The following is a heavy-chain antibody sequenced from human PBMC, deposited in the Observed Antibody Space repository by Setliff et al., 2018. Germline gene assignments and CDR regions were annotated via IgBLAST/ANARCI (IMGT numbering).Heavy chain of an antibody. CDR2: IYHDGND. CDR1: GASINSLSW. CDR3: VKLVPQAISSDP. J-gene: IGHJ5*02. D-gene: IGHD3-10*01. Sequence: SETLSLTCTVSGASINSLSWWSWVRQPPGKGLAWIGEIYHDGNDKFYPSVHYSPSLKSRVTISIDKSNNHFSLKLTSMTAVDTAVYYCVKLVPQAISSDPWGQGTLVTVSS. V-gene: IGHV4-4*02.